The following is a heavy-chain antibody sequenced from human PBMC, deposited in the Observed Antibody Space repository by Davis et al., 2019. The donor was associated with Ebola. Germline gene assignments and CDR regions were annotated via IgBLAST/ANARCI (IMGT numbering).Heavy chain of an antibody. Sequence: GGSLRLSCAASGFTVSSNYMSWIRQAPGKGLEWVANIKQDGSEKYYVDSVKGRFTISRDNAKNSLYLQMNSLRAEDTAVYYCAKRAGTWGQGTLVTVSS. J-gene: IGHJ5*02. CDR1: GFTVSSNY. CDR3: AKRAGT. CDR2: IKQDGSEK. V-gene: IGHV3-7*01. D-gene: IGHD3-10*01.